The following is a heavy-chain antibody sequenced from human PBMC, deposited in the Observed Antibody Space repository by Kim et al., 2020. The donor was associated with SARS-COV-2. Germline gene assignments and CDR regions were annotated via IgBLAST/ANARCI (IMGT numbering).Heavy chain of an antibody. CDR1: GFTVSSNY. D-gene: IGHD6-13*01. CDR3: ARADRSSSWWGRYFDY. Sequence: GGSLRLSCAASGFTVSSNYMSWVRQAPGKGLEWVSVIYSGGSTYYADSVKGRFTISRDNSKNTLYLQMNSLRAEDTAVYYCARADRSSSWWGRYFDYWGQGTLVTVSS. J-gene: IGHJ4*02. CDR2: IYSGGST. V-gene: IGHV3-66*01.